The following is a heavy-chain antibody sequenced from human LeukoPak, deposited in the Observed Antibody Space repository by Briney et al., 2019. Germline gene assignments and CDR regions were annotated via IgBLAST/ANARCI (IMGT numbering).Heavy chain of an antibody. Sequence: PETLSLTCTVSGGSISSYYWSWIRQPPGKGLEWIGYIYYSGSTTYKPSLKSRVTISVDTSKNQFSLKLSSVTAADTAVYYCARHVGDYSSTWFGSFDYWGQGTLVTVSS. V-gene: IGHV4-59*08. J-gene: IGHJ4*02. CDR2: IYYSGST. D-gene: IGHD6-13*01. CDR3: ARHVGDYSSTWFGSFDY. CDR1: GGSISSYY.